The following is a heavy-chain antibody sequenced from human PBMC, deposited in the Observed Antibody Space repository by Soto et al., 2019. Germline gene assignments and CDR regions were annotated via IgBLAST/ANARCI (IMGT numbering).Heavy chain of an antibody. D-gene: IGHD1-7*01. CDR3: ARDQVSWNYDWFDP. CDR1: GYTFTSYG. CDR2: ISAYNGNT. V-gene: IGHV1-18*04. Sequence: ASVKVSCKASGYTFTSYGISGVRQAPGQGLEGMGWISAYNGNTNYAQKLQGRVTMTTDTSTSTAYMELRSLRSDDTAVYYCARDQVSWNYDWFDPWGQGTLVTVSS. J-gene: IGHJ5*02.